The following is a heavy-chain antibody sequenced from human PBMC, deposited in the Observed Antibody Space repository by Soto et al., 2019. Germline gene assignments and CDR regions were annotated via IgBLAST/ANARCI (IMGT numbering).Heavy chain of an antibody. CDR2: MNPNSGNT. CDR3: ARGREFSSVQIGY. D-gene: IGHD6-6*01. CDR1: GYTFTRYN. J-gene: IGHJ4*02. Sequence: QVQLVQSGAEVKKPGASVKVSCKASGYTFTRYNINWVRQATGQGLEWMGWMNPNSGNTDYAQKFQGRVTMTRNTSIGTAYMELSSLGFEDTAVYYCARGREFSSVQIGYWGQGTLVTVSA. V-gene: IGHV1-8*01.